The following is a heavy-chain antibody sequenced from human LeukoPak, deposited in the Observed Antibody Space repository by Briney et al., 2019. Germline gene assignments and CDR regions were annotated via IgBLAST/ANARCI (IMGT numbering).Heavy chain of an antibody. CDR2: IYDNGRT. D-gene: IGHD1-26*01. J-gene: IGHJ4*02. V-gene: IGHV4-4*09. Sequence: PSETLSLTCSVSGGSMNDYYWSWIRQPPGKGLEWIGHIYDNGRTHYDPSLNSRVTISVDTSKNQFSLKLSSVTAADTAVYYCARTSIAGATDYWGQGTLVTVSS. CDR3: ARTSIAGATDY. CDR1: GGSMNDYY.